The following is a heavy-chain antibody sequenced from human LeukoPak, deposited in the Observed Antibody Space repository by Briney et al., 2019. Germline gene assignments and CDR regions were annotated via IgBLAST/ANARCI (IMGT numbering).Heavy chain of an antibody. CDR3: ARVVVPAAIGFYYYYYMDV. Sequence: SETLSLTRTVSGGSISSYNWSCIRQPPGEGLEWSGDISYSGSTNYNPSLKSRVTISVDTSKNQFSLKLSSVTAADTAVYYCARVVVPAAIGFYYYYYMDVWGKGTTVTVSS. J-gene: IGHJ6*03. CDR1: GGSISSYN. V-gene: IGHV4-59*01. CDR2: ISYSGST. D-gene: IGHD2-2*01.